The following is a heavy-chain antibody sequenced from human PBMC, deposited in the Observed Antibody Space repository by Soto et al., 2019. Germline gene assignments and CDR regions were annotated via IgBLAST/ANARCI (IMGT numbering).Heavy chain of an antibody. J-gene: IGHJ6*02. Sequence: ASVKVSCKASGYTFTSYGISWVRQAPGQGLEWMGWISAYNGNTNYAQKLQGRVTMTTDTSTSTAYMELRSLRSDDTAVYYCARDVGPGMVRGVIEYYYYGMDVWGQGTTVTVS. CDR1: GYTFTSYG. D-gene: IGHD3-10*01. CDR2: ISAYNGNT. V-gene: IGHV1-18*04. CDR3: ARDVGPGMVRGVIEYYYYGMDV.